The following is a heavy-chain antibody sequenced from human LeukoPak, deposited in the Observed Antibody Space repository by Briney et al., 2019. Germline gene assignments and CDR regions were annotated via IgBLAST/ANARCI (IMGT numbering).Heavy chain of an antibody. CDR3: ARLSDSSGWYEPYGMDV. CDR2: IKQDGSEK. J-gene: IGHJ6*02. D-gene: IGHD6-19*01. Sequence: GGSRRLSCAASGFTFSSYWMNWVRQAPGKGLEWVANIKQDGSEKYYVDSVKGRFTISRDNAKNSLYLQMNSLRAEDTAVYYCARLSDSSGWYEPYGMDVWGQGTTVTV. V-gene: IGHV3-7*01. CDR1: GFTFSSYW.